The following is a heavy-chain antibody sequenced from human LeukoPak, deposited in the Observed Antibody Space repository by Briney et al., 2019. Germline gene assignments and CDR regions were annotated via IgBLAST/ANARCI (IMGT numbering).Heavy chain of an antibody. D-gene: IGHD4-17*01. CDR3: ATTSDYGDYPKPFDY. Sequence: GSLRLSCAASGFTVSSNYMSWVRQAPGKGLEWVSVIYSGGSTYYADSVKGRFTISRDNSKNTLYLQMNSLRAEDTAVYYCATTSDYGDYPKPFDYWCQGTLVTVSS. CDR1: GFTVSSNY. V-gene: IGHV3-53*01. J-gene: IGHJ4*02. CDR2: IYSGGST.